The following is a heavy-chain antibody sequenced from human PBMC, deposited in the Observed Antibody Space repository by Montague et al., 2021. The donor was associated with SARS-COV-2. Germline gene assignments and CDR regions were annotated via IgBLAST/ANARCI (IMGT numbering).Heavy chain of an antibody. Sequence: SGDSGNFYWSWIRQPPGKGLEWIGYMYYTGHTNYNPSLESRVTMPVDPSKNQFSLTLTSVTAADTAVYYCAGSRANVPSRPGFDYWGQGALVTVSS. D-gene: IGHD6-6*01. V-gene: IGHV4-61*01. CDR1: SGDSGNFY. CDR3: AGSRANVPSRPGFDY. J-gene: IGHJ4*02. CDR2: MYYTGHT.